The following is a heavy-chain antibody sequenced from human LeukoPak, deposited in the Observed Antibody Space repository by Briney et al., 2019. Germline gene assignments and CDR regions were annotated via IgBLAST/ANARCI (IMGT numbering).Heavy chain of an antibody. CDR2: ISGSGGST. D-gene: IGHD3-10*01. CDR3: AKGSAYYYGSGSYLGR. Sequence: GGSLRLSCAAFGFTYSSYAMSWVRQAPGKGLEWVAAISGSGGSTYYADSVKGRFTISRDNSKNTLYLQMNSLRAEDTAVYYCAKGSAYYYGSGSYLGRWGQGTLVTVSS. J-gene: IGHJ4*02. V-gene: IGHV3-23*01. CDR1: GFTYSSYA.